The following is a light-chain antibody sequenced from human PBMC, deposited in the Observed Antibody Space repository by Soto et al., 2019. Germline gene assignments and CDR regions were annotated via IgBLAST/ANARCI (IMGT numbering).Light chain of an antibody. V-gene: IGLV2-14*01. J-gene: IGLJ2*01. CDR1: SSDVGGYNY. CDR3: SSYTSSSTLAV. Sequence: QSVLTQPASVSGSPGQSITISCTGTSSDVGGYNYVSWYQQDPGKAPKLMIYDVNNRPSGVSNRFSGSKSGNTASLTISGLQAEGEAYYYCSSYTSSSTLAVFGGGTQLTVL. CDR2: DVN.